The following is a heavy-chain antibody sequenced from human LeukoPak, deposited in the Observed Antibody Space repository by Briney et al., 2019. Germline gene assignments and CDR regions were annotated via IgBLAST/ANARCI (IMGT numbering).Heavy chain of an antibody. CDR2: ISYDGSNK. CDR3: ARVQARYGMDV. J-gene: IGHJ6*02. CDR1: GFTFSSYA. V-gene: IGHV3-30-3*01. Sequence: GGSLRLSCAASGFTFSSYAMHWVRQAPGKGLEWVAVISYDGSNKYYADSVKGRFTISRDNAKNSLYLQMNSLRAEDTAVYYCARVQARYGMDVWGQGTTVTVSS.